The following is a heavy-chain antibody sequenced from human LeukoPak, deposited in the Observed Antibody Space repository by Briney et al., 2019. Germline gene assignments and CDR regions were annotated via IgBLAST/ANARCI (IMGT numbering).Heavy chain of an antibody. J-gene: IGHJ4*02. D-gene: IGHD1-26*01. V-gene: IGHV4-59*08. CDR1: GGSISSYY. Sequence: SETLSLTCSVSGGSISSYYWSWIRQSPGKGLEWIGYMYNSGSTNYNPSLKSRVTISVDMSKNQFSLKLSAVTAADTAVYYCARHGGSYSYDYWGQGTLVTASS. CDR3: ARHGGSYSYDY. CDR2: MYNSGST.